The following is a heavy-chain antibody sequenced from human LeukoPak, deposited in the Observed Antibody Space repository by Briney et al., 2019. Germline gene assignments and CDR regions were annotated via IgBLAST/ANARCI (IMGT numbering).Heavy chain of an antibody. D-gene: IGHD3-3*01. CDR1: GGTFSSYA. V-gene: IGHV1-69*04. Sequence: ASVKVSCKASGGTFSSYAISWVRRAPGQGLEWMGRIIPIFGIANYAQKFQGRVTITADKSTSTAYMELSSLRSEDTAVYYCARGHYDFWSGYRYYYYYGMDVWGQGTTVTVSS. CDR3: ARGHYDFWSGYRYYYYYGMDV. CDR2: IIPIFGIA. J-gene: IGHJ6*02.